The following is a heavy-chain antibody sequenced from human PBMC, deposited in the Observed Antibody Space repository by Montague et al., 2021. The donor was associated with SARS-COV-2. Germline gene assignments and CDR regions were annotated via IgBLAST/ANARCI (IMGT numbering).Heavy chain of an antibody. CDR3: ARVGAYGDYTTPPTFDY. Sequence: SETLSLTCTVSGGSISSYYWSWIRQPPGKGLEWIGYIYYSGSTNYNPSLKSQVTISVDTSKNQFSLKLSSVTAADTAVYYCARVGAYGDYTTPPTFDYWGQGTLVTVSS. CDR2: IYYSGST. J-gene: IGHJ4*02. V-gene: IGHV4-59*01. D-gene: IGHD4-17*01. CDR1: GGSISSYY.